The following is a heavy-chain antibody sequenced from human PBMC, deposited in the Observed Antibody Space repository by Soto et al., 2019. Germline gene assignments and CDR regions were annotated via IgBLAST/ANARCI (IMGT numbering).Heavy chain of an antibody. Sequence: SETLSLTCTVSDGSISSYYWSWIRQPPGKGLEWIGYIYYSGSTNYNPSLKSRVTISVDTSKNQFSLKLSSVTAADTAVYYCARGAMYYYDSSGYLDYWGQGTLVTVSS. V-gene: IGHV4-59*01. CDR2: IYYSGST. D-gene: IGHD3-22*01. CDR3: ARGAMYYYDSSGYLDY. CDR1: DGSISSYY. J-gene: IGHJ4*02.